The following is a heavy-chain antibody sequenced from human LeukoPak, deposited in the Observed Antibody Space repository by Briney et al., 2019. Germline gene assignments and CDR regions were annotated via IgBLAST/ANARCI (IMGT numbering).Heavy chain of an antibody. Sequence: SETLSLTCTVSGGSISSYYWSWIRQPPGKGLERIGYIYYSGSTNYNPSLKSRVTISVDTSKNQFSLKLSSVTAADTAVYYCARRGSSWYVYWGQGTLVTVSS. CDR1: GGSISSYY. D-gene: IGHD6-13*01. J-gene: IGHJ4*02. CDR2: IYYSGST. V-gene: IGHV4-59*08. CDR3: ARRGSSWYVY.